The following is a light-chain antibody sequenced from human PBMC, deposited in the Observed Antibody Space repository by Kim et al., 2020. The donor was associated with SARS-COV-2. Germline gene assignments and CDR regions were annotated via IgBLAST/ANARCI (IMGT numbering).Light chain of an antibody. J-gene: IGKJ2*02. CDR3: QQYSNSLGT. CDR1: QGVGRIY. CDR2: GTS. V-gene: IGKV3-20*01. Sequence: WSPGEGAALSCRASQGVGRIYLAGYQQRLGQAPRLLVYGTSTRATGIPARFSGSGSGTDFTLTISRLEPEDFAVYYCQQYSNSLGTFGQGTKLEI.